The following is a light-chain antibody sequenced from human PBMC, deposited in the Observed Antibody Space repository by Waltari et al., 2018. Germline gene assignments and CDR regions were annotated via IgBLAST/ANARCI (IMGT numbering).Light chain of an antibody. J-gene: IGKJ1*01. CDR1: QGISSY. CDR2: AAS. CDR3: QQYYSYPWT. V-gene: IGKV1-8*01. Sequence: AIRITQSPSSLPASTGDRVTINCRASQGISSYLAWYQQQPGKAPKLLIYAASTWQSGVPSRFSGSGSGTDFTLTISCLQSEDFATYYCQQYYSYPWTFGQGTKVEIK.